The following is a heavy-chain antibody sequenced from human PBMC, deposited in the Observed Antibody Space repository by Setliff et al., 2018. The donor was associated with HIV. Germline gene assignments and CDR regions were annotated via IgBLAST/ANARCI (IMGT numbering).Heavy chain of an antibody. J-gene: IGHJ6*02. V-gene: IGHV4-39*02. CDR3: AKSLRVEMFGVVTTYGMDV. D-gene: IGHD3-3*01. CDR1: GASISSSHYY. CDR2: TYFSGST. Sequence: SETLFLTCTVSGASISSSHYYWVWIRQPPGKGLEWIGTTYFSGSTYYNPSLKSRVTMSVDTSENHFSLKLSSVTAADTAIYYCAKSLRVEMFGVVTTYGMDVWGQGTTVTVSS.